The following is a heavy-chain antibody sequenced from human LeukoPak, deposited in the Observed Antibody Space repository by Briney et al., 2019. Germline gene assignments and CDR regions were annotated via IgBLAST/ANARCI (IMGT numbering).Heavy chain of an antibody. CDR3: ARDKEQWLVDAFDI. CDR1: GYTFTSYG. CDR2: ISAYNGNT. D-gene: IGHD6-19*01. J-gene: IGHJ3*02. V-gene: IGHV1-18*01. Sequence: GASVKVSCKASGYTFTSYGISWVRQAPGQGLEWMGWISAYNGNTNYAQKLQGRVTMTTDTSTSTVYMELRSLRSDDAAVYYCARDKEQWLVDAFDIWGQGTMVTVSS.